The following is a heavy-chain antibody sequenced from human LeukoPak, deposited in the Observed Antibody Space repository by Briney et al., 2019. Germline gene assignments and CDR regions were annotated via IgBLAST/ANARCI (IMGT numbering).Heavy chain of an antibody. Sequence: SETLSLTYTVLGSISGYYWSWIRQPPGKELEWIGYIYTSGSTNYNPSLESRVTISVDTSKNQFSLDLRSVTAADTAVYYCARQKCTSTSCLTKNAFDIWGQGTMVTVSS. J-gene: IGHJ3*02. D-gene: IGHD2-2*01. V-gene: IGHV4-4*09. CDR2: IYTSGST. CDR1: GSISGYY. CDR3: ARQKCTSTSCLTKNAFDI.